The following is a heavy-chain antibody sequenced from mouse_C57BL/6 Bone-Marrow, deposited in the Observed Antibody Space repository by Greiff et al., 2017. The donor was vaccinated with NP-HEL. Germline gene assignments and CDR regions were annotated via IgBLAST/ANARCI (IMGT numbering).Heavy chain of an antibody. CDR3: TKFDSAAWFAY. Sequence: VQLQQSGTVLARPGASVKMSCKTSGYTFTSYWMHWVNQRPGQGLEWLGAIYPGNSDTSYNQQFTGKANLTAVTSASTAYMKLSSLTNEDSAVYYCTKFDSAAWFAYWGQGTLVTVSA. D-gene: IGHD2-4*01. CDR2: IYPGNSDT. CDR1: GYTFTSYW. J-gene: IGHJ3*01. V-gene: IGHV1-5*01.